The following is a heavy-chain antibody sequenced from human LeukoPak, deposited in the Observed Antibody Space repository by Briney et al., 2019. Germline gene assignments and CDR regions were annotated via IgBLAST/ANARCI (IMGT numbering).Heavy chain of an antibody. CDR3: ARKRGDTAIPDAFDI. CDR2: IRSKAYGGTI. V-gene: IGHV3-49*03. CDR1: GFTFGDYA. J-gene: IGHJ3*02. D-gene: IGHD5-18*01. Sequence: PGGSLRLSCTASGFTFGDYAMSWFRQAPGKGREWVGFIRSKAYGGTIDYAASVKGRFTISRDDSKSIAYLQMNSLKTEDTAVYYCARKRGDTAIPDAFDIWGQGTMVTVSS.